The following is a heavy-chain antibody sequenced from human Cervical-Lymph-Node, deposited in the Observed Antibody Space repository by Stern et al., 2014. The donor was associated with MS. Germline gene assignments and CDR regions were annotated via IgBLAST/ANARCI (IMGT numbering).Heavy chain of an antibody. CDR2: INTNTGNP. J-gene: IGHJ4*02. CDR3: ARLNVQDSFAY. CDR1: GYTFSTFA. Sequence: VQLVESGSELKKPGASVKVSCKASGYTFSTFAMNWVRQAPGQGLEWMGWINTNTGNPMYAQDFTGRFVFSFDTSVSTTYLQISSLRAEDTAVYYCARLNVQDSFAYWGQGTLVTVSS. V-gene: IGHV7-4-1*02.